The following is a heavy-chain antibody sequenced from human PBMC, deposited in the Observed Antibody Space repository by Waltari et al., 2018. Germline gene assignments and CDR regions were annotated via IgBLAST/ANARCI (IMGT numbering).Heavy chain of an antibody. CDR1: GGSISSHY. D-gene: IGHD2-8*01. CDR2: IYYSGST. J-gene: IGHJ3*02. CDR3: ARDLMGAEYDAFDI. V-gene: IGHV4-59*11. Sequence: QVQLQESGPGLVKPSETLSLTCTVSGGSISSHYWSWIRQPPGKGLEWIGYIYYSGSTNSNPSLKSRVTISVDTSKNQFSLKLSSVTAADTAVYYCARDLMGAEYDAFDIWGQGTMVTVSS.